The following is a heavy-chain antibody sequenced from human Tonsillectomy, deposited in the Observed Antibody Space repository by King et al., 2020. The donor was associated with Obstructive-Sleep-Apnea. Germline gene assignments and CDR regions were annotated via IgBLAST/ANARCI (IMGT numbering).Heavy chain of an antibody. Sequence: VQLQESGPGLVKPSETLSLTCTVSGYSISSGHYWGWVRQPPGKGLEWIGTIYHSGSTYYNPSLKSRVTISVDTSKNQFSLKLSSVTAADTAVFPCARVRAHTGTASHFFVHWGQGTLVPVSS. CDR1: GYSISSGHY. J-gene: IGHJ4*02. CDR3: ARVRAHTGTASHFFVH. V-gene: IGHV4-38-2*02. D-gene: IGHD1-7*01. CDR2: IYHSGST.